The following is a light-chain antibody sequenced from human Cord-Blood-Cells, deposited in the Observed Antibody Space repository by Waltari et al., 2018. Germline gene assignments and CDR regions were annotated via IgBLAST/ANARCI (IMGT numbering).Light chain of an antibody. CDR1: NIGSKN. Sequence: SYVLTQPPSESVAPGKTARITRGGNNIGSKNVHWYQQKPGQAPVLVIYYDSDRPSGIPERFSGSNSGNTATLTISRVEAGDEADYYCQVWDSSSDHYVFGTGTKVTVL. V-gene: IGLV3-21*04. J-gene: IGLJ1*01. CDR2: YDS. CDR3: QVWDSSSDHYV.